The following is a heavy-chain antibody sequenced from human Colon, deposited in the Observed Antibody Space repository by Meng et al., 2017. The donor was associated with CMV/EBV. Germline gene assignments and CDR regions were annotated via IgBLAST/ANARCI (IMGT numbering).Heavy chain of an antibody. CDR2: IHCGDSRT. D-gene: IGHD3-16*01. CDR3: ARHYDASWFGY. V-gene: IGHV5-51*01. Sequence: GESLKISCRTSGYTFGAHLIGWVRQMPGEDLQWMGMIHCGDSRTIYSPLFEGQVTLSVDKSINTAYLQWTRLQTSDSGMYYCARHYDASWFGYWGQGTQVTVSS. CDR1: GYTFGAHL. J-gene: IGHJ4*02.